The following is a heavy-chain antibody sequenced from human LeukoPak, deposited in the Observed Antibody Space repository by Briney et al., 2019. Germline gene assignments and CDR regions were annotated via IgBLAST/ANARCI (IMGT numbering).Heavy chain of an antibody. J-gene: IGHJ4*02. CDR2: IYYSGST. CDR3: ASSHDSSGYYFIDGY. Sequence: SETLSLTCTVSGGSISSGDYYWSWIRQPPGKGLEWIGYIYYSGSTYYNPSLKSRVALSVDTSKNQFSLKLSSLTAVDTAVYYCASSHDSSGYYFIDGYWGQGTLVTVSS. D-gene: IGHD3-22*01. V-gene: IGHV4-30-4*01. CDR1: GGSISSGDYY.